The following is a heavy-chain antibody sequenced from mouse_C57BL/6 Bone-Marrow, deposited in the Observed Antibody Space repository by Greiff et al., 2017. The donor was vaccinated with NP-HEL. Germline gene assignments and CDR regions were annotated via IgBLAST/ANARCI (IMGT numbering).Heavy chain of an antibody. CDR1: GFTFSSYA. CDR3: TREWSSYGNYYAMDY. V-gene: IGHV5-9-1*02. D-gene: IGHD1-1*01. Sequence: EVQLVESGEGLVKPGGSLKLSCAASGFTFSSYAMSWVRQTPEKRLEWVAYISSGGDYIYYADTVKGRFTISRDNARNTLYLQMSSLKSEDTAMYYCTREWSSYGNYYAMDYWGQGTSVTVSS. J-gene: IGHJ4*01. CDR2: ISSGGDYI.